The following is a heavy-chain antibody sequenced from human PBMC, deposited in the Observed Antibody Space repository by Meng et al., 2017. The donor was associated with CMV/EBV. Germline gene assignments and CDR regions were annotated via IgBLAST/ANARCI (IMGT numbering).Heavy chain of an antibody. D-gene: IGHD2-2*01. CDR1: GYTFTSYG. CDR2: ISAYNGNT. V-gene: IGHV1-18*01. CDR3: AREGLARHCSSTSCPRDYYYGMDV. J-gene: IGHJ6*02. Sequence: ASVKVSCKASGYTFTSYGISWVRQAPGQGLEWMGWISAYNGNTNYAQKLQGRVTMTTDTSTSTAYMELRSLRSDDTAAYYCAREGLARHCSSTSCPRDYYYGMDVWGQGTTVTVSS.